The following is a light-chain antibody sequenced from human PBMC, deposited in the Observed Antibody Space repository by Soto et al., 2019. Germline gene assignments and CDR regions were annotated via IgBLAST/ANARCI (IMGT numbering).Light chain of an antibody. CDR3: QQRSNWPPLT. CDR2: DAS. Sequence: EIVLTQSPGTLSLSPGARAPLSCRARQSISSTYLAWYQQKPGQAPRLLIYDASNRATGIPARFSGSGSGTDFTLTISSLEPEDLAVYYCQQRSNWPPLTVGGGTKVDIK. CDR1: QSISSTY. J-gene: IGKJ4*01. V-gene: IGKV3-11*01.